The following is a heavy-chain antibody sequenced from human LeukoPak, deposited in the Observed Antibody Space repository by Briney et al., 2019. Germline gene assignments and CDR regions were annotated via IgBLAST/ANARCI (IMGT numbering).Heavy chain of an antibody. Sequence: SGTLSLTCAVSGGSICSGGYSWSWIRQPPGKGLEWIGYIYHSGSTYYNPGLKSRVTISVDRSKNQFSLKLSSVTAADTAVYYCATGGGFSMVRGVISHNWFDPWGQGTLVTVSS. CDR1: GGSICSGGYS. J-gene: IGHJ5*02. CDR3: ATGGGFSMVRGVISHNWFDP. CDR2: IYHSGST. D-gene: IGHD3-10*01. V-gene: IGHV4-30-2*01.